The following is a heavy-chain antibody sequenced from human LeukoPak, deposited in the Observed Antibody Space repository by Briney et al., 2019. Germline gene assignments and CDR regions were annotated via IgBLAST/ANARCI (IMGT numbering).Heavy chain of an antibody. J-gene: IGHJ6*03. Sequence: GGSLRLSCAASGFTLSSYWMHWVRQAPGKGLEWVAVISYDGSNKYYADSVKGRFTISRDNSKNTLYLQMNSLRAEDTAVYYCAKAGYSSSWTFGDYYYYMDVWGKGTTVTVSS. CDR2: ISYDGSNK. D-gene: IGHD6-13*01. V-gene: IGHV3-30*18. CDR3: AKAGYSSSWTFGDYYYYMDV. CDR1: GFTLSSYW.